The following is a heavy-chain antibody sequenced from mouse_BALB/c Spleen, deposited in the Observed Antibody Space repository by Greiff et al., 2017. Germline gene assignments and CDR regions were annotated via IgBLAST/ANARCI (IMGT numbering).Heavy chain of an antibody. Sequence: VKLQESGPGLVAPSQSLSITCTVSGFSLTSYGVHWVRQPPGKGLEWLGVIWAGGSTNYNSALMSRLSISKDNSKSQVFLKMNSLQTDDTAMYYCARGDYYGSSFAMDYWGQGTSVTVSS. J-gene: IGHJ4*01. D-gene: IGHD1-1*01. CDR1: GFSLTSYG. CDR3: ARGDYYGSSFAMDY. V-gene: IGHV2-9*02. CDR2: IWAGGST.